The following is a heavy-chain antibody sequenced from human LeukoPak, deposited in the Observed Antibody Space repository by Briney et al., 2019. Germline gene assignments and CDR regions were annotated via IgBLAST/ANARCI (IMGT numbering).Heavy chain of an antibody. CDR2: ISSSSSYI. Sequence: PGGSLRLSCAASGFTFSSYAMSWVRQAPGKGLEWVSSISSSSSYIYYADSVKGRFTISRDNAKNSLYLQMNSLRAEDTAVYYCAREGLRYFDPVYYFDYWGQGTLVTVSS. J-gene: IGHJ4*02. CDR3: AREGLRYFDPVYYFDY. V-gene: IGHV3-21*01. CDR1: GFTFSSYA. D-gene: IGHD3-9*01.